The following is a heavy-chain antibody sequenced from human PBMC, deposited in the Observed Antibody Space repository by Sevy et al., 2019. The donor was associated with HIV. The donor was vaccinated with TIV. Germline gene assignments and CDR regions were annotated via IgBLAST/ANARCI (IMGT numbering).Heavy chain of an antibody. CDR3: ASSSITSYNDAFDI. CDR2: ISSSSSYI. CDR1: GFTFSSYS. J-gene: IGHJ3*02. D-gene: IGHD2-2*01. V-gene: IGHV3-21*01. Sequence: GGSLRLSCAASGFTFSSYSMNWVRQAPGKGLEWVSSISSSSSYIYYADSVKGRFTISRDNAKNSLYLQMNSLRAEDTAVYYCASSSITSYNDAFDIWGQGTMVTVSS.